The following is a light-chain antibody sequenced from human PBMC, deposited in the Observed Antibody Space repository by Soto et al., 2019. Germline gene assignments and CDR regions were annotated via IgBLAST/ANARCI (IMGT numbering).Light chain of an antibody. J-gene: IGKJ1*01. V-gene: IGKV4-1*01. CDR1: QSVLYSSNNKNN. CDR2: WAS. Sequence: DIVMTQTPDSLAVSLGERATINCKSSQSVLYSSNNKNNLAWYQQKKGQTPKLLIYWASTRASGVPDRFSGSWSGTDCTLTLSRLQAEDVAVYYCQQYYSTPRTFGQGTKLDIK. CDR3: QQYYSTPRT.